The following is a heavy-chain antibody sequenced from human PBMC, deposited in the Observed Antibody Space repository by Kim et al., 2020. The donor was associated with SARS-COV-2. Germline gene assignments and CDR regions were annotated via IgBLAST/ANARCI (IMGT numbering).Heavy chain of an antibody. Sequence: NHHPPLKRPVTISGDTSKNQFSLKLSSVTPADTAVYYWARDGRYFNWFDPWGQGTLVTVSS. V-gene: IGHV4-59*01. J-gene: IGHJ5*02. CDR3: ARDGRYFNWFDP. D-gene: IGHD3-10*01.